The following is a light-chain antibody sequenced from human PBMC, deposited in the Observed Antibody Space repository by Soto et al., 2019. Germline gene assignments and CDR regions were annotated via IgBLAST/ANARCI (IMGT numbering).Light chain of an antibody. J-gene: IGLJ3*02. Sequence: QPVLTQSPSASASLGASVKLTCTLNSGHSSYAIAWHQQQPEKGPRYLMKINSDGSHSKGDGIPDRFSGSSSGAERYLTISSLQSEDEADYYCQTWGTGVPVFGGGTKLTVL. CDR1: SGHSSYA. CDR2: INSDGSH. CDR3: QTWGTGVPV. V-gene: IGLV4-69*01.